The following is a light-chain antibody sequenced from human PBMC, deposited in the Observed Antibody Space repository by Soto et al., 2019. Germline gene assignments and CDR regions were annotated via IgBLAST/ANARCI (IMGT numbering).Light chain of an antibody. CDR1: QSLSSN. Sequence: EIVMTQSPATLSVSPGERATLSCRASQSLSSNLAWYQQRPGQAPRLLIYGASTRASGIPARFSGSGSGTELTLTITSLQSEDFAIYYCQQYNIWPPWTFGQGTKWEIK. V-gene: IGKV3-15*01. J-gene: IGKJ1*01. CDR2: GAS. CDR3: QQYNIWPPWT.